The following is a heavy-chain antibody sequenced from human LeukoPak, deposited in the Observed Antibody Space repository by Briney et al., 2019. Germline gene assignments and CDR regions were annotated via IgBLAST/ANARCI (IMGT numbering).Heavy chain of an antibody. CDR3: AREGNQNIVVVVAATGGFDY. CDR2: INPSGGST. D-gene: IGHD2-15*01. V-gene: IGHV1-46*01. J-gene: IGHJ4*02. CDR1: GYIFSDFY. Sequence: ASVRVSCKASGYIFSDFYMHWVRQAPGQGLEWMGIINPSGGSTSYAQKFQGRVTMTRDTSASTVYMELSSLRSEDTAVYYCAREGNQNIVVVVAATGGFDYWGQGTLVTVSS.